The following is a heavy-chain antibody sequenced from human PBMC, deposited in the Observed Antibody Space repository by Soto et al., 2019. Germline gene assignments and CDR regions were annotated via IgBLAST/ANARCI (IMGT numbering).Heavy chain of an antibody. CDR1: GASIGSSY. Sequence: PETPSLTCTVSGASIGSSYWSWIRQPPGKGLEWMGYIFYTGSTNYSPSLNGRVSITIDPSMNQLSLTLRSLPAADTAVYYCARVSTVTKIAYWGHGSLVTVSS. J-gene: IGHJ4*01. D-gene: IGHD4-17*01. CDR3: ARVSTVTKIAY. V-gene: IGHV4-59*01. CDR2: IFYTGST.